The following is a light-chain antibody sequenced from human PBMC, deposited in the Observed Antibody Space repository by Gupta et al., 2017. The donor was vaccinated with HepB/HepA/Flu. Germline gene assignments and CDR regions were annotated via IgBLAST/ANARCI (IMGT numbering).Light chain of an antibody. CDR3: QQYGIQPPWT. Sequence: ELVLTQSPGTLSLSPGERATLSCRGIQSISSSYLAWYQQKPGQAPRLLIYGASSRATGRPHRFSGSGYGTEDTIMISRREDEDFAVYYCQQYGIQPPWTFGHGTKVDIK. CDR1: QSISSSY. CDR2: GAS. V-gene: IGKV3-20*01. J-gene: IGKJ1*01.